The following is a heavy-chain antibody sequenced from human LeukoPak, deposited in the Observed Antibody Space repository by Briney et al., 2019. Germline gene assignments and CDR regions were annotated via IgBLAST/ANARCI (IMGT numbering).Heavy chain of an antibody. CDR2: INTNTGNP. Sequence: ASVKVSCKASRYSFTNYAMYWVRQAPGRGLEWMGWINTNTGNPTYAQGFTGRFVFSLDTSVSTAYLQISSLKAEDTAVYYCASKIGRWALDIWGQGTMITVSS. CDR1: RYSFTNYA. CDR3: ASKIGRWALDI. V-gene: IGHV7-4-1*02. D-gene: IGHD4-23*01. J-gene: IGHJ3*02.